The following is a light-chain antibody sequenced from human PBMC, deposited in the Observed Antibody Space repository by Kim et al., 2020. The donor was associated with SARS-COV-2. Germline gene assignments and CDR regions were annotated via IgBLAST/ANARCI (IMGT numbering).Light chain of an antibody. CDR2: DLI. J-gene: IGLJ2*01. V-gene: IGLV2-14*03. CDR3: TSYTVIGAVI. Sequence: QSALTQPASVSGSPGQSITISCTGTSSDVGGYNYVSWYQQLPGKVTKLMIYDLIERPSGVSNRFSGSKSGNTAYLTISGLQAEDEADYYCTSYTVIGAVIFGGGTQLTVL. CDR1: SSDVGGYNY.